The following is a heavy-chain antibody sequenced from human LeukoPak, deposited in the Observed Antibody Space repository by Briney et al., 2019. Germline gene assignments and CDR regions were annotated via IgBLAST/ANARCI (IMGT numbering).Heavy chain of an antibody. V-gene: IGHV1-69*13. CDR1: GYTLTSYG. J-gene: IGHJ3*02. CDR3: ARERGAYSYGQGDAFDI. CDR2: IIPIFGTA. D-gene: IGHD5-18*01. Sequence: SVKVSCKASGYTLTSYGISWVRQAPGQGLEWMGGIIPIFGTANYAQKFQGRVTITADESTSTAYMELSSLRSEDTAVYYCARERGAYSYGQGDAFDIWGQGTMVTVSS.